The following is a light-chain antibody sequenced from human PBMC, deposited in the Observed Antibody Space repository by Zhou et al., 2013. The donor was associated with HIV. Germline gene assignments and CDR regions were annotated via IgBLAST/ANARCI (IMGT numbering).Light chain of an antibody. Sequence: QSALTQPASVSGSPGQSITISCTGTISDVGGYNYVSWYQQHPGKAPKLMIYDVSSRPSGVSNRFSGSKSGNTASLTISGLQAEDEADYYCSSYTSNSPVVFGGGTKLTVL. CDR2: DVS. J-gene: IGLJ2*01. V-gene: IGLV2-14*01. CDR3: SSYTSNSPVV. CDR1: ISDVGGYNY.